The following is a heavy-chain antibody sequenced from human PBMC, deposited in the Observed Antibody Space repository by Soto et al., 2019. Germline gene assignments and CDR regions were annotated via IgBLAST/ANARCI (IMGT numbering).Heavy chain of an antibody. Sequence: QVQLVQSGADVKKPGTSVKVSCKAAGYSFTNYCMYWVRQAPGQGLEWMGMINPRTGSTRYAQKFQYRVTLTRDTSTTTVYMELSTMISDDTAVYYCARDGGLLTASWHYDLWGPRTLVTVSS. J-gene: IGHJ2*01. CDR1: GYSFTNYC. CDR2: INPRTGST. V-gene: IGHV1-46*01. D-gene: IGHD2-15*01. CDR3: ARDGGLLTASWHYDL.